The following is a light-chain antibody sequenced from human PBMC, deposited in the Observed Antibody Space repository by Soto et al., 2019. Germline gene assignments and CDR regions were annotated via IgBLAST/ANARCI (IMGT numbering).Light chain of an antibody. J-gene: IGKJ5*01. CDR1: QSVSSN. V-gene: IGKV3-15*01. CDR3: QQYINWLPIT. CDR2: GAS. Sequence: EITQAPSTLSVSPWARATLSCRASQSVSSNIAWYQQKPRQAPRLLLYGASTRATGIPARFSGSGSGTDFTLTITRLEPDDFAAYDCQQYINWLPITFVQGTRREIK.